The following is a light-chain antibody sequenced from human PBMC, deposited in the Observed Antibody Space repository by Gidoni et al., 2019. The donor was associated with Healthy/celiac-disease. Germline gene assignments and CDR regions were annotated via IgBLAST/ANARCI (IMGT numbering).Light chain of an antibody. CDR2: GSP. J-gene: IGKJ1*01. CDR1: QSVSSN. CDR3: QQYNNWPPWT. V-gene: IGKV3-15*01. Sequence: EIVMTQSPATLSVSPGERATLSCRASQSVSSNLAWYQQQPGQAPRLLIYGSPTRATGIPARFRCSGSGSEFTLTISSLQSEDFAVYYFQQYNNWPPWTFXQXTKVEIK.